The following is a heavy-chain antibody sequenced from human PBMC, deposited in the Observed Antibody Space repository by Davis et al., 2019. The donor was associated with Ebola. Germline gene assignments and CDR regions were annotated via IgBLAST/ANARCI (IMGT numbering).Heavy chain of an antibody. CDR2: IYPGDSDT. D-gene: IGHD4-23*01. CDR3: ARGGNWGFDY. CDR1: GYIFTTYW. J-gene: IGHJ4*02. Sequence: KVSCKGSGYIFTTYWIAWVRQMPGKGLESLGIIYPGDSDTRYSPSFQGQVTISADKSLSTAYLQWSSLKASDTAMYYCARGGNWGFDYWGQGTLVTVSS. V-gene: IGHV5-51*01.